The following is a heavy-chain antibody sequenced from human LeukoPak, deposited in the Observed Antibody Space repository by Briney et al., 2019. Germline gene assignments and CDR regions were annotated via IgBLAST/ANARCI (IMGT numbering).Heavy chain of an antibody. V-gene: IGHV4-59*08. CDR1: GGSFSGYY. CDR3: ARLGQYGAAN. J-gene: IGHJ4*02. CDR2: IYYSGGT. Sequence: PSETLSLTCAVYGGSFSGYYWSWIRQPPGKGLEWIGYIYYSGGTNYNPSLKSRVTISVDTSKNQFSLKLTSVTAADTAVYYCARLGQYGAANWGQGTLVTVSS. D-gene: IGHD4/OR15-4a*01.